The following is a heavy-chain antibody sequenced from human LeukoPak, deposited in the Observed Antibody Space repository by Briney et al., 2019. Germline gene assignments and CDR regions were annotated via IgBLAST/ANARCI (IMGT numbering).Heavy chain of an antibody. CDR3: ARTPINYYDSSGAYFDY. J-gene: IGHJ4*02. Sequence: SETLSLTCTVSGYSISSGYYWGWIRQPPGKGLAWIGSIYHSGSTYYNPSLKSRVTISVDTSKNQFSLKLSSVSAADTAVYYCARTPINYYDSSGAYFDYWGQGTLVTVSS. D-gene: IGHD3-22*01. CDR2: IYHSGST. V-gene: IGHV4-38-2*02. CDR1: GYSISSGYY.